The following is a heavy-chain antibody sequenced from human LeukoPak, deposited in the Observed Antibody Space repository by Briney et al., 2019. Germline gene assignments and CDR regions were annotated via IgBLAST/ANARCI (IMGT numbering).Heavy chain of an antibody. Sequence: SQTLSLTCAVSGGSISSGGYSWSWIRQPPEKGLEWIGYIYHSGSTYYNPSLKSRVTLSVDRSKNQFSLKLSSVTAADTAVYYCARRASGYSFFFDPWGQGTLVTVSS. CDR3: ARRASGYSFFFDP. CDR2: IYHSGST. D-gene: IGHD5-18*01. J-gene: IGHJ5*02. V-gene: IGHV4-30-2*01. CDR1: GGSISSGGYS.